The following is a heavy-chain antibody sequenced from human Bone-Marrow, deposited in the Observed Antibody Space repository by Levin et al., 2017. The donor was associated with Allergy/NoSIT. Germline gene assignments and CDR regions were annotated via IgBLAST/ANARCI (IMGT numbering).Heavy chain of an antibody. V-gene: IGHV3-53*01. D-gene: IGHD6-25*01. J-gene: IGHJ4*02. CDR1: GFTVRNNY. Sequence: GGSLRLSCVVSGFTVRNNYMSWVRQTPRRGLEWVSVIYSGGDTSYADSVKGRFTISRDNSKNTVSLQMNSLRAEDTALYYCVGGSDHQRPWGQGTLVTVSS. CDR3: VGGSDHQRP. CDR2: IYSGGDT.